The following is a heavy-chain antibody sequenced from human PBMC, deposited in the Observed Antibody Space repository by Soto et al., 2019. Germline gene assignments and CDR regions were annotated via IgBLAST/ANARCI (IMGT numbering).Heavy chain of an antibody. CDR1: GFTFSSYG. J-gene: IGHJ4*02. CDR3: AKGYYYGSGSPPYGY. V-gene: IGHV3-30*18. D-gene: IGHD3-10*01. CDR2: ISYDGSNK. Sequence: QVQLVESGGGVVQPGRSLRLSCAASGFTFSSYGMHWVRQAPGKGLEWVAVISYDGSNKYYADSVKGRFTISRDNSKNTLYLQMYSLRAEDTAVYYCAKGYYYGSGSPPYGYWGQGTLVTVSS.